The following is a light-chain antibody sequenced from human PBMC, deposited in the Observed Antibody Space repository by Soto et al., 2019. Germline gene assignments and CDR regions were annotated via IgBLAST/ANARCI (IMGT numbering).Light chain of an antibody. J-gene: IGKJ2*01. CDR1: HTIATY. Sequence: IQMTQSPSYLSASVGDGVTLTCRASHTIATYLNGYQQKPGQVPEVQIYGASRLHVGVPSRFTGSGYGTDFTLTINNLQPEDFAIYYCQQFYYYPHTFGQGTKLEVK. CDR3: QQFYYYPHT. V-gene: IGKV1-39*01. CDR2: GAS.